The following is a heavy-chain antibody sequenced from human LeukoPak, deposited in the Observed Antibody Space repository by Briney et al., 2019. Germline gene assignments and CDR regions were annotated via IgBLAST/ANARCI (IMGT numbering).Heavy chain of an antibody. J-gene: IGHJ6*03. CDR2: ISGDGGST. CDR1: GFTFSSYE. CDR3: AKALGAWPPGYYYYMDV. Sequence: AGGSLRLSCAASGFTFSSYEMNWVRQAPGKGLEWVSLISGDGGSTYYADSVKGRFTISRDNSKNSLYLQMNSLRTEDTALYYCAKALGAWPPGYYYYMDVWGKGTTVTVSS. D-gene: IGHD3-10*01. V-gene: IGHV3-43*02.